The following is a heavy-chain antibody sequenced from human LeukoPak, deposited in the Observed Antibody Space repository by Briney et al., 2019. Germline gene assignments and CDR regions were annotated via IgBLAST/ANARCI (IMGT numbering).Heavy chain of an antibody. Sequence: GGSLRLSCAASGFTFSTYSMNWVRQAPGKGLEWVSFIDTSGTYIYYGESMKGRFTISRDNAKNSLYLQMNGLRAEDTAVYYCARGRSITLLRGVAMSDGFDVWGQGTMVAVSS. D-gene: IGHD3-10*01. CDR1: GFTFSTYS. J-gene: IGHJ3*01. V-gene: IGHV3-21*01. CDR3: ARGRSITLLRGVAMSDGFDV. CDR2: IDTSGTYI.